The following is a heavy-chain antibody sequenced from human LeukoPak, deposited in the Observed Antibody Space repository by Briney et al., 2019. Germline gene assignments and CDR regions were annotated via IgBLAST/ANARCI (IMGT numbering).Heavy chain of an antibody. Sequence: GASVKVSCKASGYTFTNYYIHWVRQAPGQGLEWMGRIIPILGIANYAQKFQGRVTITADKSTSTAYMELSSLRSEDTAVYYCARDDPDAFDIWGQGTMVTVSS. CDR3: ARDDPDAFDI. V-gene: IGHV1-69*04. J-gene: IGHJ3*02. CDR1: GYTFTNYY. CDR2: IIPILGIA.